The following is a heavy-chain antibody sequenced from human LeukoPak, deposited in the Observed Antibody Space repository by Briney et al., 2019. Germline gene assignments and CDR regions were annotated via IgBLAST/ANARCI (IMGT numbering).Heavy chain of an antibody. CDR2: ISGSGGST. J-gene: IGHJ4*02. CDR3: ARDPSSSSSVGGYLDY. Sequence: GGSLRLSCAASGFTFSSYAMSWVRQAPGKGLEWVSAISGSGGSTYYADSVKGRFTISRDNSKNTVFLQMNSLRAEDTAVYYCARDPSSSSSVGGYLDYWGQGTLVTVSS. V-gene: IGHV3-23*01. D-gene: IGHD6-6*01. CDR1: GFTFSSYA.